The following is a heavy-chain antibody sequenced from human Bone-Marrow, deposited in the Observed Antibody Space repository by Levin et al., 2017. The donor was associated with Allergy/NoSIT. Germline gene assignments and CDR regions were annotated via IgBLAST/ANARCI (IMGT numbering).Heavy chain of an antibody. CDR3: ASQDSLTGYYTPFY. CDR2: INPNTGTT. J-gene: IGHJ4*02. Sequence: ASVKVSCKASGYIFTAYYIHWVRQAPGQGLEWMGWINPNTGTTNYAQRFRGRVTMTRDTSITAAYFEVTSLSSDDTAVSFCASQDSLTGYYTPFYWGQGTLVTVSS. D-gene: IGHD3-9*01. CDR1: GYIFTAYY. V-gene: IGHV1-2*02.